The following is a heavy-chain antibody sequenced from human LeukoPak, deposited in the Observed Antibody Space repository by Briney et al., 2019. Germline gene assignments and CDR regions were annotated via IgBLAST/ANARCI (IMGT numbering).Heavy chain of an antibody. Sequence: PGGSLRLSCAASGFTFSECGMHWVRQAPGKGLEWVSFIRFDSLNTCYSSSVKGRFTISRDNSKNTLYLQMNALRPDDTAVYYCASYLDTSGYPSGPLDYWGQGTLVTVSS. CDR1: GFTFSECG. V-gene: IGHV3-30*02. J-gene: IGHJ4*02. CDR3: ASYLDTSGYPSGPLDY. D-gene: IGHD3-22*01. CDR2: IRFDSLNT.